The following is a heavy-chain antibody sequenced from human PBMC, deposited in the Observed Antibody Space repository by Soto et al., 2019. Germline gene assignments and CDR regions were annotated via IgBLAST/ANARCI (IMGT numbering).Heavy chain of an antibody. D-gene: IGHD3-22*01. CDR1: GYTFTSRY. CDR2: INPSDGTT. Sequence: QVQLVQSGAEVKKPGASVKVSCKASGYTFTSRYMHWARQAPGQGLEWMGIINPSDGTTTYAQKFQGRVFMTRDKSTSTLYMELSSLSSEVTSLYYCARVDSSGYLGMYYFANWGQGTQVTVSS. V-gene: IGHV1-46*01. CDR3: ARVDSSGYLGMYYFAN. J-gene: IGHJ4*02.